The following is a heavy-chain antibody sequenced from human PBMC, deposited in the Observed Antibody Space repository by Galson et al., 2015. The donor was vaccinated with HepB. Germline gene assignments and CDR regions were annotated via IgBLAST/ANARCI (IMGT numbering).Heavy chain of an antibody. D-gene: IGHD1-14*01. Sequence: SLRLSCAASGFTFSSYAMHWVRQAPGKGLEWVAVISYDGSNKYYADSVKGRFTISRDNSKNTLYLQMNSLRAEDTAVYYCARRALRGVGSPAGNHFDYWGQGTLVTVSS. J-gene: IGHJ4*02. CDR1: GFTFSSYA. V-gene: IGHV3-30*04. CDR2: ISYDGSNK. CDR3: ARRALRGVGSPAGNHFDY.